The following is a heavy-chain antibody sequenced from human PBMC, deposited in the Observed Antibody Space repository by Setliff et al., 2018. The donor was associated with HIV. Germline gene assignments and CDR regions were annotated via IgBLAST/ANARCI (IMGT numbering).Heavy chain of an antibody. CDR3: ASGSYYYYNMDV. V-gene: IGHV4-4*07. Sequence: SETLSLTCSVSGGSMSSHYWTWVRQPAGKGLEWVGRMYHTGMSNYNPSLKSRVTMSVSPYKNQFSLKLTSVTAADTAVYYCASGSYYYYNMDVWGKGTTVTVSS. CDR2: MYHTGMS. CDR1: GGSMSSHY. J-gene: IGHJ6*04.